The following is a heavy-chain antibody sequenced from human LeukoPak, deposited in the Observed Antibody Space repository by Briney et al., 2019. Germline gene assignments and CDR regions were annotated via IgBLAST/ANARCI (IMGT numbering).Heavy chain of an antibody. CDR2: INAGNGDT. D-gene: IGHD2-21*01. Sequence: ASVKVSCKASGFTFTNYVIHWVRQAPGQRPEWMGWINAGNGDTKYSHHFQGRVTITRDTPAGTAYMEMSSLTSEDTALYYCARDDCGDTCYPGGYWGQGTLVTVSS. CDR3: ARDDCGDTCYPGGY. J-gene: IGHJ4*02. CDR1: GFTFTNYV. V-gene: IGHV1-3*01.